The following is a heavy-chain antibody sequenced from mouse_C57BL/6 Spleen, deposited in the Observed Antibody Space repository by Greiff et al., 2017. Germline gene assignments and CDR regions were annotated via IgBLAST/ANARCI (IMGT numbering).Heavy chain of an antibody. V-gene: IGHV1-4*01. CDR1: GYTFTSYT. D-gene: IGHD2-3*01. Sequence: QVQLQQPGAELARPGASVKMSCKASGYTFTSYTMHWVKQRPGQGLEWIGDINPSSGYTKYNQKFKDKATLTADKSPSTAYMQLSSLTSEDSAVXSCARGEGWLPLGYWGHGTTLTVSS. CDR2: INPSSGYT. J-gene: IGHJ2*01. CDR3: ARGEGWLPLGY.